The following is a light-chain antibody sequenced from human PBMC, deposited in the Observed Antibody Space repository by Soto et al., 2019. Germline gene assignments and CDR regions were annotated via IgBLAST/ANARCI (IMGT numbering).Light chain of an antibody. CDR3: AAWDDTLNGYV. J-gene: IGLJ1*01. Sequence: QSVLTQPPSASGTPGQRVTISCSGGSSNIGTNAVNWYQQLPGTAPKLLIYNNNQRPSGVPDRFSGSKSGTSASLAISGLQSEDEADYYCAAWDDTLNGYVFGPVTRPPS. V-gene: IGLV1-44*01. CDR1: SSNIGTNA. CDR2: NNN.